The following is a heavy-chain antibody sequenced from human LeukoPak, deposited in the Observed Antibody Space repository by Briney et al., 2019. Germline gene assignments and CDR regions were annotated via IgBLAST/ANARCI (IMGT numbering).Heavy chain of an antibody. CDR2: ISSSGSTT. D-gene: IGHD6-19*01. V-gene: IGHV3-48*03. CDR3: AKSLYRSGWSIDY. CDR1: GFTFSNYE. J-gene: IGHJ4*02. Sequence: GGSLRLSCASSGFTFSNYEMNWIRQAPGKGLEWVSFISSSGSTTYYADSVKGRFTISRDNAKNSMFLQMNSLRPEDTAVYYCAKSLYRSGWSIDYWGQGTLVTVSS.